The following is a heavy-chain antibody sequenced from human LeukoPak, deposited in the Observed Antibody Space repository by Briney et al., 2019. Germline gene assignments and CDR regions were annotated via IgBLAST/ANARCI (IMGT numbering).Heavy chain of an antibody. CDR2: ISSDSRII. CDR1: GFTFSTYN. D-gene: IGHD1-26*01. CDR3: ARNPAGIGDY. J-gene: IGHJ4*02. V-gene: IGHV3-48*02. Sequence: GGSLRLSCAASGFTFSTYNMNWVRQAPGKGLEWVSFISSDSRIIYYADSVKGQFTVSRDNAKNSLYLQMNSLTDEDTAVYYCARNPAGIGDYWGQGTLVTVSS.